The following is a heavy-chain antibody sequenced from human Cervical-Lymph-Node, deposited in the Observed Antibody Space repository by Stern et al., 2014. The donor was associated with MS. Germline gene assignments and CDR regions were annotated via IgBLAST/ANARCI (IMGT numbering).Heavy chain of an antibody. Sequence: VQLVESGGGMVQPGRSLRLSCAASGFTFSSYVMHWVRQAPGKGLEWVAVVSHDGSNKYYADSVKGQFTVSRDNSKNTLYLQMNSLRAEDTAVYYCAREGVDYYDSSGTLDYWGQGTLVTVSS. CDR1: GFTFSSYV. J-gene: IGHJ4*02. D-gene: IGHD3-22*01. CDR3: AREGVDYYDSSGTLDY. CDR2: VSHDGSNK. V-gene: IGHV3-30*04.